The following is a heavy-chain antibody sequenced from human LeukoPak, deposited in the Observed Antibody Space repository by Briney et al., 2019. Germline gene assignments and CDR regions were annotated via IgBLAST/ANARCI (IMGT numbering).Heavy chain of an antibody. CDR3: AKAEVSGDYFDY. D-gene: IGHD1-1*01. V-gene: IGHV3-23*01. J-gene: IGHJ4*02. CDR1: GFTFSSYA. Sequence: QPGGSLRLSCAASGFTFSSYAMSRVRQAPGKGLEWVSAISGSGGSTYYADSVKGRFTISRDNSKNTLYLQMNSLRAEDTAVYYCAKAEVSGDYFDYWGQGTLVTVSS. CDR2: ISGSGGST.